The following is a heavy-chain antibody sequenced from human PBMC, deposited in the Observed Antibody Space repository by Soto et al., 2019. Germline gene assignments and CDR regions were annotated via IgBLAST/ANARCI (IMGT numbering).Heavy chain of an antibody. Sequence: GASVKVSCKVAGYTLTELSMHWVRQAPGKGLEWMGGFDPEDGETIYAQKFQGRVTMTEDTSTDTAYMELSSLRSEDTAVYYCATSSSWYRYYYGMDVWGQGTTVTVSS. CDR3: ATSSSWYRYYYGMDV. V-gene: IGHV1-24*01. D-gene: IGHD6-13*01. J-gene: IGHJ6*02. CDR2: FDPEDGET. CDR1: GYTLTELS.